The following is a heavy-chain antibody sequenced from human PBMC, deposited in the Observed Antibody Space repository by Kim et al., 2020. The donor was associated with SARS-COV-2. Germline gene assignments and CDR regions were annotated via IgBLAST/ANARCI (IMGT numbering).Heavy chain of an antibody. Sequence: SETLSLTCTVSGGSISSYYWSWIRQPPGKGLEWIGYIYYSGSTNYNPSLKSRVTISVDTSKNQFSLKLSSVTAADTAVYYCARALRTMVNGYYYYGMDVWGQGTTVTVSS. CDR3: ARALRTMVNGYYYYGMDV. CDR2: IYYSGST. CDR1: GGSISSYY. J-gene: IGHJ6*02. V-gene: IGHV4-59*01. D-gene: IGHD3-10*01.